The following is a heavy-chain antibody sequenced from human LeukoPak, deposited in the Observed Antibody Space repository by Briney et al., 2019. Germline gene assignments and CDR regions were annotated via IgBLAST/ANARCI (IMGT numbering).Heavy chain of an antibody. V-gene: IGHV3-30*02. D-gene: IGHD3-3*01. CDR2: IRYDGSNK. CDR1: GFTFSSYG. J-gene: IGHJ4*02. CDR3: AKGRDDFWSGYYSFDY. Sequence: GGSLRLSCAAFGFTFSSYGMHWVRQAPGKGLEWVAFIRYDGSNKYYADSVKGRFTISRDNSKNTLYLQMNSLRAEDTAVYYCAKGRDDFWSGYYSFDYWGQGTLVTVSS.